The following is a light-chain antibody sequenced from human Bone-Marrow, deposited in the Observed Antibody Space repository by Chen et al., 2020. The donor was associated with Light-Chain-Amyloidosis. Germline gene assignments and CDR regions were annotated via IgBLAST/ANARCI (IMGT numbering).Light chain of an antibody. CDR3: QVWDRSSDRPV. J-gene: IGLJ3*02. CDR1: NIGSTS. Sequence: SYVLTQPSSVSLAPGQTATIACGGNNIGSTSVHWYQQTPGQAPLLVVYDDSDRPSGIPERLSGSNSENTATLTISRVEAGDEADYYCQVWDRSSDRPVFGGGTKLTVL. V-gene: IGLV3-21*02. CDR2: DDS.